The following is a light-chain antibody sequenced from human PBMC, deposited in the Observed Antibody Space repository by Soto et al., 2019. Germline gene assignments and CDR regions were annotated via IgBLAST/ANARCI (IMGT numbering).Light chain of an antibody. V-gene: IGKV4-1*01. CDR3: QQYYSTPRF. J-gene: IGKJ3*01. Sequence: DIVMTQSPDSLAVSLGERATINCKSSQSVLYSSNNKNYLAWYQQKPGQPPKLLIYWASTRESGVPDRFSGSGSETDFTLTISSLQAEDVAVYYCQQYYSTPRFFGPGTKVDIK. CDR2: WAS. CDR1: QSVLYSSNNKNY.